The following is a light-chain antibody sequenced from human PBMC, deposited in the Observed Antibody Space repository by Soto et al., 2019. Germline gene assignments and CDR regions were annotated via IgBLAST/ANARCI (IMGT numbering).Light chain of an antibody. Sequence: EIVLTQSPGTLSLSPGESATLFCTASQSVSSSYVAWHQQKPRQAPMLLNYGASSRATVIPDRISGSGSGTDFTLTISRLEPEDFAVYYCQQYGSSLWTFGQGTKVDIK. CDR2: GAS. V-gene: IGKV3-20*01. J-gene: IGKJ1*01. CDR1: QSVSSSY. CDR3: QQYGSSLWT.